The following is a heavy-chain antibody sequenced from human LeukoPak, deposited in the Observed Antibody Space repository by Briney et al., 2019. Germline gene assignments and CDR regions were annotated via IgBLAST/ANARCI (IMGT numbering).Heavy chain of an antibody. J-gene: IGHJ1*01. V-gene: IGHV4-4*07. D-gene: IGHD6-6*01. CDR2: IYTSGST. Sequence: SETLSLTCTVSGGSISSYYWSWIRQPAGKGLEWIGRIYTSGSTNYNPSLKSRVTMSVDTSKSQFSLKLSSVTAADTAVYYCARDYPGAIAARPEYFQHWGQGTLVTVSS. CDR3: ARDYPGAIAARPEYFQH. CDR1: GGSISSYY.